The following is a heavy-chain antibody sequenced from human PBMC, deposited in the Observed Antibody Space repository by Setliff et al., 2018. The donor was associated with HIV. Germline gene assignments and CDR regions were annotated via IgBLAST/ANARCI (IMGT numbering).Heavy chain of an antibody. CDR2: IYYSGNT. D-gene: IGHD2-21*02. CDR1: GGSIRSSSYY. Sequence: SETLSLTCNVSGGSIRSSSYYWGWIRQPPGKGLEWIGSIYYSGNTYYNPSLKSRVTISVDTSKNQFSLKLTSVTAADTAVYYCARHYGAVKSVVTVVAKYFPHWGQGTLVTVSS. V-gene: IGHV4-39*01. J-gene: IGHJ1*01. CDR3: ARHYGAVKSVVTVVAKYFPH.